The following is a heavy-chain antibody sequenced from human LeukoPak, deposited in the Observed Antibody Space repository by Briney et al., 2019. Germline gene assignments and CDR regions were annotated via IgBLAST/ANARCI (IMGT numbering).Heavy chain of an antibody. CDR2: IWHDGGRK. D-gene: IGHD5-12*01. CDR3: ARDIGNSGFNLDY. CDR1: GFTFSTHG. J-gene: IGHJ4*02. Sequence: HAGGSLGLSCVVSGFTFSTHGFHWVRQAPGKGLEWVSVIWHDGGRKEYADSARGRFTISRDNSNLYLQMNSLRAEDTAIYYCARDIGNSGFNLDYWGQGTPVTVSS. V-gene: IGHV3-33*01.